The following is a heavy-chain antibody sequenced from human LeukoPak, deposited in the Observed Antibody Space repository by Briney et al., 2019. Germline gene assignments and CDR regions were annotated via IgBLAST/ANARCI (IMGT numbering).Heavy chain of an antibody. CDR3: ARVGATAFDY. CDR1: GYTLTELS. J-gene: IGHJ4*02. V-gene: IGHV1-18*01. D-gene: IGHD1-26*01. CDR2: ISAYNGNT. Sequence: ASVKVSCKVSGYTLTELSMHWVRQAPGQGLEWMGWISAYNGNTNYAQKLQGRVTMTTDTSTSTAYMELRSLRSDDTAVYYCARVGATAFDYWGQGTLVTVSS.